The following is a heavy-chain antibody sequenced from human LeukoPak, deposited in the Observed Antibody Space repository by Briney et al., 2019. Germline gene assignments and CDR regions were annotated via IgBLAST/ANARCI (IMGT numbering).Heavy chain of an antibody. Sequence: SETLSLTCTVSGGSISSSSYYWGWIRQPPGKGLEWIGSIYYSGSTYYNPSLKSRVTISVDTSKNQFSLKLSSVTAADTAVYYCARDVGSSGWYDYWGQGTLVTVSS. V-gene: IGHV4-39*07. CDR1: GGSISSSSYY. CDR3: ARDVGSSGWYDY. J-gene: IGHJ4*02. CDR2: IYYSGST. D-gene: IGHD6-19*01.